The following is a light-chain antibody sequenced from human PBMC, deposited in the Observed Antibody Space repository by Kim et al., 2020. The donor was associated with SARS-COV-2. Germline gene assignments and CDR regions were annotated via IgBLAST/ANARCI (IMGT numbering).Light chain of an antibody. J-gene: IGLJ2*01. CDR1: KLGDKY. V-gene: IGLV3-1*01. CDR2: QDS. CDR3: QAWDSSTEVV. Sequence: SYELTQPPSVSVSPGQTASITCSGDKLGDKYACWYQQKPGQSPVLVIYQDSKRPSGIPERFSGSNSGNTATLTISGTQAMDEADYYCQAWDSSTEVVFGGGTKLTFL.